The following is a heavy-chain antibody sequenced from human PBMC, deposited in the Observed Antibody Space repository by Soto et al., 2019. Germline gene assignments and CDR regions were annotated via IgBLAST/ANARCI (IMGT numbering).Heavy chain of an antibody. D-gene: IGHD1-1*01. V-gene: IGHV3-33*01. CDR3: ARGTTAHYFDY. CDR2: IWYDGSNN. J-gene: IGHJ4*02. Sequence: QVQLVESGGGVVQPGRSLRLSCAASGFTFSSYGMHWVRQAPGKGLEWVAVIWYDGSNNYYADSVKGRFTISRDNSKNTLYLQMNSLRAEDTAVYYCARGTTAHYFDYWGQGTLVTVSS. CDR1: GFTFSSYG.